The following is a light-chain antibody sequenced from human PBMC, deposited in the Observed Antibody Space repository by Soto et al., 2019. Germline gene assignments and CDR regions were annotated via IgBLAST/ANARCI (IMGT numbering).Light chain of an antibody. CDR3: QQYDITPPT. V-gene: IGKV3-20*01. CDR2: GAS. CDR1: QSGTSNY. Sequence: EIVLTQSPGTLSLSPGDRATLSCGASQSGTSNYLARYQRNPGQAPRLLIYGASNRSTDIPYRFSASGSGTDFTLTITRLEAEEFAVYYCQQYDITPPTYGRGTKGEVK. J-gene: IGKJ1*01.